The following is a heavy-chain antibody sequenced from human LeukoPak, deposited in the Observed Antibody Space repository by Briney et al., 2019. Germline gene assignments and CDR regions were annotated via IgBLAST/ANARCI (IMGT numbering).Heavy chain of an antibody. CDR3: AKAPMEDSWYIHFDY. CDR1: GFTFNNFG. D-gene: IGHD6-13*01. Sequence: GGSLRLSCEASGFTFNNFGMHWVRQAPGKGLEWVAFIGYDESKKYYAESVKGRFTISRDDSKNTLYLQINSLRAEDTAIYYCAKAPMEDSWYIHFDYWGQGTLVTVSS. V-gene: IGHV3-30*02. J-gene: IGHJ4*02. CDR2: IGYDESKK.